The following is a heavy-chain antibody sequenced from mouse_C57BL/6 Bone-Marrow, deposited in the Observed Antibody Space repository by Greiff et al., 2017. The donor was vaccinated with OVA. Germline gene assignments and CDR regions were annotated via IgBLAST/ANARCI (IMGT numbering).Heavy chain of an antibody. V-gene: IGHV1-4*01. CDR2: INPSSGYT. Sequence: QVQLQQSGAELARPGASVKMSCTASGYTFTSYTMPWVNQRPGQGLEWIGSINPSSGYTKYNQKFKDKATLTADKSSSTAYMQLSSLTSEDSAVYYCARDPLYSIWYFDVWGTGTTVTVSS. CDR1: GYTFTSYT. CDR3: ARDPLYSIWYFDV. J-gene: IGHJ1*03. D-gene: IGHD2-5*01.